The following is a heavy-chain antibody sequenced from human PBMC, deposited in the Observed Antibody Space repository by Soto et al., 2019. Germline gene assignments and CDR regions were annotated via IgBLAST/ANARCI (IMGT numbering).Heavy chain of an antibody. CDR2: ISSSSSYI. Sequence: PGGSLRLSXAASGFTFSSYSMNWVRQAPGKGLEWVSSISSSSSYIYYADSVKGRFAISRDNAKNSLYLQMNSLRAEDTAVYYCARDIRCGGDCYYYYYYGMDVWGQGTTVTVSS. D-gene: IGHD2-21*02. J-gene: IGHJ6*02. CDR3: ARDIRCGGDCYYYYYYGMDV. V-gene: IGHV3-21*01. CDR1: GFTFSSYS.